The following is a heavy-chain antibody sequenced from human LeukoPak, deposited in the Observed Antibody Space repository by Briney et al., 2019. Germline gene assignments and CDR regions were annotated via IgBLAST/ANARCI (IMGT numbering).Heavy chain of an antibody. V-gene: IGHV3-30*01. CDR2: ISYDGSNK. Sequence: GGSLRPSCAASGFTFSSYAMHWVRQAPGKGLEWVAVISYDGSNKYYADSVKGRFTISRDNSKNMLYLQMNSLRAEDTAVYYCARRSSTSMNYYYYYMDVWGKGTTVTVSS. D-gene: IGHD6-13*01. CDR1: GFTFSSYA. CDR3: ARRSSTSMNYYYYYMDV. J-gene: IGHJ6*03.